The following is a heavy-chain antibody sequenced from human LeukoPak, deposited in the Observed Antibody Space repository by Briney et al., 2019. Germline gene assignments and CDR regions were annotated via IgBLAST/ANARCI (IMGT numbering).Heavy chain of an antibody. D-gene: IGHD6-13*01. CDR3: ARGGIAAAKYFQH. Sequence: PSETLFLTCTVSGGSISSGGYYWSWIRQHPGKGLEWIGYIYYSGSTYYNPSLKSRVTISVDTSKNQLSLKLSSVTAADTAVYYCARGGIAAAKYFQHWGQGTLVTVSS. CDR1: GGSISSGGYY. J-gene: IGHJ1*01. CDR2: IYYSGST. V-gene: IGHV4-31*03.